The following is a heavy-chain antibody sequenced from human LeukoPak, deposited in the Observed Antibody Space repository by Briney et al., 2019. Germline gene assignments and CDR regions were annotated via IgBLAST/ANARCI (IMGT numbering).Heavy chain of an antibody. Sequence: GGSLRLSRAASGFAFSSYWMHWVRQAPGKGLVWVSDINSDGSSTRYADSVKGRFTISRDNAKNTLYLQMNSLRAEDTAVYYCASRDYTSSKYWGQGTLVTVSS. V-gene: IGHV3-74*01. CDR2: INSDGSST. D-gene: IGHD6-6*01. CDR3: ASRDYTSSKY. J-gene: IGHJ4*02. CDR1: GFAFSSYW.